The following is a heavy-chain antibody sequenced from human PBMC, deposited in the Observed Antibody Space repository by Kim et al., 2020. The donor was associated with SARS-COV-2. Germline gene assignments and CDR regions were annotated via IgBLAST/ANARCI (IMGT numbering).Heavy chain of an antibody. V-gene: IGHV3-23*01. Sequence: GGSLRLSCAASGFTFSSYAMSWVRQAPGKGLEWVSAISGSGGSTYYADSVKGRFTISRDNSKNTLYLQMNSLRAEDTAVYYCAKDEVTMVRGVIPHSYNWFDPWGQGTLVTVSS. J-gene: IGHJ5*02. CDR1: GFTFSSYA. CDR2: ISGSGGST. CDR3: AKDEVTMVRGVIPHSYNWFDP. D-gene: IGHD3-10*01.